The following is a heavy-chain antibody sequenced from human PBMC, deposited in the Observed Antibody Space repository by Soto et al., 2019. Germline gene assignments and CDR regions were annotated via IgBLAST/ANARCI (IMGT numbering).Heavy chain of an antibody. Sequence: SETLSLTCAVSGGSISSSNWWSWVRQPPGKGLDWIGEIYHSGSTNYNPSLKSRVTISVDKSKNQLSLKLSSVTAADTAVYYCAKGSGSSAYSPFDYWGQGTLVTVSS. V-gene: IGHV4-4*02. D-gene: IGHD3-16*01. J-gene: IGHJ4*02. CDR3: AKGSGSSAYSPFDY. CDR1: GGSISSSNW. CDR2: IYHSGST.